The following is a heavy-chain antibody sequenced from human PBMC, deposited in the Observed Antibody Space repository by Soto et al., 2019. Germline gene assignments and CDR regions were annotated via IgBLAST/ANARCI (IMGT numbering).Heavy chain of an antibody. CDR2: ISGSGGST. J-gene: IGHJ4*02. V-gene: IGHV3-23*01. Sequence: GGALRLSRAASGFTFRSYAMRWVRPAPGEGLEWGSAISGSGGSTYYADSVKGRFTISRDNSKNTLYLQMNSLRAEDTAVYYCAKDPYYDILTGYYRGSPTFDYWGQGTLVTVSS. CDR1: GFTFRSYA. CDR3: AKDPYYDILTGYYRGSPTFDY. D-gene: IGHD3-9*01.